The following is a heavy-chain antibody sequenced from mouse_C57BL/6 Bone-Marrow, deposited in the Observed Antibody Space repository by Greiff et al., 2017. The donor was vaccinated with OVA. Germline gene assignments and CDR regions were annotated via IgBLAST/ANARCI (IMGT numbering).Heavy chain of an antibody. J-gene: IGHJ4*01. CDR2: IYPGSGNT. CDR3: ARDGYFYAMDY. CDR1: GYSFTSYY. V-gene: IGHV1-66*01. D-gene: IGHD2-3*01. Sequence: VQLQQSGPELVKPGASVKISCKASGYSFTSYYIHWVKQRPGQGLEWIGWIYPGSGNTKYNEKFKGKATLTADTSSSTAYMQLSSLTSEDSAVYYCARDGYFYAMDYWGQGTSVTVSS.